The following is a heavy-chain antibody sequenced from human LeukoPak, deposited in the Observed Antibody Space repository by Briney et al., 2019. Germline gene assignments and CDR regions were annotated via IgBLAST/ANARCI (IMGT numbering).Heavy chain of an antibody. V-gene: IGHV3-7*01. D-gene: IGHD3-3*01. CDR1: GFLFTNFF. CDR3: ATDRGWRTSGYYLYYFEY. J-gene: IGHJ4*02. CDR2: IKHDGSEK. Sequence: GGSLRLSCAASGFLFTNFFMSWVRQAPGKGLEWVASIKHDGSEKYYVDSVRGRFTISRDNTKNLLYLQMSSLRAEDTAVYYCATDRGWRTSGYYLYYFEYWGQGTLVTFSS.